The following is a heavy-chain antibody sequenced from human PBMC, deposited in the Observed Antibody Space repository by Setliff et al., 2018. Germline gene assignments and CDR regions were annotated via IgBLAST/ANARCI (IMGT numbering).Heavy chain of an antibody. J-gene: IGHJ4*02. Sequence: ASVKVSCKASGYTFTYFGVSWLRLAPGQGLEWVGWISAYNGKTYSAQKFQDRVTLTTHTSTNMGYLELRDLRSDDTAVYYCLRLVRYCTKIACQATSGDEVWGLGTLVTVSS. CDR2: ISAYNGKT. D-gene: IGHD2-8*01. CDR3: LRLVRYCTKIACQATSGDEV. V-gene: IGHV1-18*01. CDR1: GYTFTYFG.